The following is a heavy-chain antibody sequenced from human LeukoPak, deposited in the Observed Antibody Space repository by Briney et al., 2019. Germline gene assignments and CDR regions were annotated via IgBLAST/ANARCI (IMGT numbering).Heavy chain of an antibody. V-gene: IGHV3-48*01. D-gene: IGHD6-19*01. CDR3: ARVSVAGSGWYSYFQH. Sequence: GGFLRLSCAASGFTFSSYSMNWVRQAPGKGLEWVSYISSSSTIYYADSVKGRFTISRDNAKNSLYLQMNSLRAEDTAVYYCARVSVAGSGWYSYFQHWGQGTLVTVSS. J-gene: IGHJ1*01. CDR1: GFTFSSYS. CDR2: ISSSSTI.